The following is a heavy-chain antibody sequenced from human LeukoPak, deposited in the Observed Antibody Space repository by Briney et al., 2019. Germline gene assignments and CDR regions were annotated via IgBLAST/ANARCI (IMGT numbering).Heavy chain of an antibody. CDR1: GGSISSGGYY. Sequence: SQTLSLTCTVSGGSISSGGYYWSWIRQHPGKGLEWIGYIYYSGSTYYNPSLKSRVTTSVDTSKNQFSLKLSSVTAADTAVYYCARSKAGYYDSSGRDAFDIWGQGTTVTVSS. CDR2: IYYSGST. D-gene: IGHD3-22*01. CDR3: ARSKAGYYDSSGRDAFDI. J-gene: IGHJ3*02. V-gene: IGHV4-31*03.